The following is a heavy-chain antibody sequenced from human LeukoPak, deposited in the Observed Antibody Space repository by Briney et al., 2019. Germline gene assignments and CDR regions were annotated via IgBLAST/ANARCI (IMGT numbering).Heavy chain of an antibody. V-gene: IGHV4-59*01. Sequence: PSETLSLTCTVSGASISRYYWNWIRQPPGKGLEWIGYISSSGSTNYSFSLKSRVTISVDTSKNQLSLKLSSVTAADTAMYYCARTRRDAYLTPFKYWGQGTLVSVPS. CDR1: GASISRYY. CDR3: ARTRRDAYLTPFKY. J-gene: IGHJ4*02. CDR2: ISSSGST. D-gene: IGHD3-16*01.